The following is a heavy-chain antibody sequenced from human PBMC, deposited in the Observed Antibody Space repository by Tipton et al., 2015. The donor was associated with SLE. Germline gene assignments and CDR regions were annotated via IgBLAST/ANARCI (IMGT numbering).Heavy chain of an antibody. Sequence: QLVQSGGGVVQPGSSLKLSCAASGFTFSDYGMHWVRQAPGKGLEWVAVILYDGSSKDYADSVKGRFTISRDNSKNTVYLQMSSLRVEDTSVYYCAKARDKYYHGSTWGQGTLVTVSS. CDR3: AKARDKYYHGST. CDR1: GFTFSDYG. J-gene: IGHJ4*02. CDR2: ILYDGSSK. V-gene: IGHV3-33*06. D-gene: IGHD2/OR15-2a*01.